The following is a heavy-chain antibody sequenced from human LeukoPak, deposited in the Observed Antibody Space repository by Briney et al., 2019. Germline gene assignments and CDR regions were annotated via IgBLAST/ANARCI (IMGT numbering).Heavy chain of an antibody. Sequence: ASVKVSCKASGYTVTGYYMHWVRHAPRQGLEWMGWINPNSGGTNYAQKFQGRVTMTRDTSISTAYMELSRLRSDDTAVYYCARMGGYYYGMDVWGQGTMVTVSS. CDR2: INPNSGGT. J-gene: IGHJ6*02. CDR1: GYTVTGYY. V-gene: IGHV1-2*02. CDR3: ARMGGYYYGMDV.